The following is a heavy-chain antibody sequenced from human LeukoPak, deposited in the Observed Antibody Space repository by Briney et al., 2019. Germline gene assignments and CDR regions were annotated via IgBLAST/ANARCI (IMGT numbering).Heavy chain of an antibody. Sequence: SETLSLTCTVSGVSVTSTPFYWAWVRQPPGKGLEWIGDISDSGSTYYNPSLKSRVTISEDTSKNQFSLKVNSVTAADTAIYYCVIHAHHPTFDLWGQGTLVTVSS. CDR1: GVSVTSTPFY. CDR3: VIHAHHPTFDL. J-gene: IGHJ5*02. CDR2: ISDSGST. V-gene: IGHV4-39*01.